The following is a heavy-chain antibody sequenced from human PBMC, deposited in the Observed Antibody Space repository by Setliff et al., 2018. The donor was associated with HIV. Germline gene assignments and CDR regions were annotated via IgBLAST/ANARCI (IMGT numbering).Heavy chain of an antibody. J-gene: IGHJ6*02. D-gene: IGHD2-21*01. CDR1: GFTFNNAW. CDR3: ATDNGPSYSMDI. Sequence: GGSLRLSCVASGFTFNNAWMNWVRQALGKGLEWLGRIKKSSDGGKTDDASPVKGRFTISRDDSKNTLYLQMNSLKIEDTAVYFCATDNGPSYSMDIWGQGTTVTVSS. V-gene: IGHV3-15*01. CDR2: IKKSSDGGKT.